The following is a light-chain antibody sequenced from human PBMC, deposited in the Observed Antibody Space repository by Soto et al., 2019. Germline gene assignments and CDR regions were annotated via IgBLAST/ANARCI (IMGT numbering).Light chain of an antibody. J-gene: IGKJ5*01. CDR1: QNVDKF. CDR2: HSS. CDR3: QQRKNWPPIT. Sequence: EIELTQSPATLSLSPGETATLSCRASQNVDKFLAWYQQRPGQPPRLLIFHSSNRATGVPVRFSDSGSGTVFTLTIGSLAPEDSAVYYCQQRKNWPPITFGQGTRLEIK. V-gene: IGKV3-11*01.